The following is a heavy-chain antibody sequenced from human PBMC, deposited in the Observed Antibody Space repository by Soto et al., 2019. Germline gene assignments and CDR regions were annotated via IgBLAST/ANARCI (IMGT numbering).Heavy chain of an antibody. CDR2: IYFRGST. J-gene: IGHJ4*02. CDR1: GGSISSYY. CDR3: ARDPGGRYDY. V-gene: IGHV4-59*01. Sequence: QVQLQESGPGLVKPSETLSLTCTVSGGSISSYYWNWIRVPPGKGLEWIGYIYFRGSTNYNPSLNSRVDISVDTSKNQFSLKLSSVTAADTSVYYCARDPGGRYDYWGQGTRVTVSS. D-gene: IGHD2-15*01.